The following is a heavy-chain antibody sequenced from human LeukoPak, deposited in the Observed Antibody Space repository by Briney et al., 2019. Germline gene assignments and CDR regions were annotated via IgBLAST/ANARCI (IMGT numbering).Heavy chain of an antibody. CDR3: AELGITMIGGV. J-gene: IGHJ6*04. CDR2: ISSSGSTI. Sequence: GGTLRLSCAASGFTFSSYGMNWVRQAPGKGLEWVSYISSSGSTIYYADSVKGRFTISRDNAKNSLYLQMNSLRAEDTAVYYCAELGITMIGGVWGKGTTVTISS. V-gene: IGHV3-48*04. CDR1: GFTFSSYG. D-gene: IGHD3-10*02.